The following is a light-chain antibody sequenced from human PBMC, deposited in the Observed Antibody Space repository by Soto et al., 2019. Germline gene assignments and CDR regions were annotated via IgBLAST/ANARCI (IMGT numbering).Light chain of an antibody. CDR2: GAS. CDR1: QSISDT. CDR3: QQRSNWPPIT. V-gene: IGKV3-11*01. J-gene: IGKJ5*01. Sequence: EIVMTQSPATLSVSPGGRATLSCRASQSISDTLAWYQQKPGQAPRLLIYGASRRATGFPARFSGSGSGTDFTLTISSLEPEDAAVYYCQQRSNWPPITFGQGTRLEIK.